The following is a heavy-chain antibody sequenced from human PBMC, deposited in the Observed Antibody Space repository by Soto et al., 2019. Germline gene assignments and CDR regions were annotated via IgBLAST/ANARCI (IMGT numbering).Heavy chain of an antibody. CDR3: ATGREQLVGAPRGFDY. J-gene: IGHJ4*02. CDR2: ISGSGGST. Sequence: GGSLRLSCAASGFTFSSYAMSWVRQAPGKGLEWVSAISGSGGSTYYADSVKGRFTISRDNSKNTLYLQMNSLRAEDTAVYYCATGREQLVGAPRGFDYWGQGPLVTVSS. D-gene: IGHD1-26*01. CDR1: GFTFSSYA. V-gene: IGHV3-23*01.